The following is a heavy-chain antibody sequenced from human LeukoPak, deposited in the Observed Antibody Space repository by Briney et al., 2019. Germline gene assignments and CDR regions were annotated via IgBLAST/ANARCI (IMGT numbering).Heavy chain of an antibody. Sequence: GASVKVSCKASGYTFTSYGISWVRQAPGQGLEWMGWISAYNGNTNYAQKLQGRVTMTTDTSTSTAYMELRSLRSDDTAVYYCARGSLERSGYDIYWYFDLWGRGTLVTVSS. J-gene: IGHJ2*01. V-gene: IGHV1-18*01. CDR3: ARGSLERSGYDIYWYFDL. D-gene: IGHD5-12*01. CDR2: ISAYNGNT. CDR1: GYTFTSYG.